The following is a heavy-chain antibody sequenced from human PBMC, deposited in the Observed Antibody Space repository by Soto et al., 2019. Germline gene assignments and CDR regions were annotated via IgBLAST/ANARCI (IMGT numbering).Heavy chain of an antibody. J-gene: IGHJ6*02. CDR2: IYYSGST. D-gene: IGHD3-3*01. CDR1: GGSISSGGYY. CDR3: ARRGTGFLEWLEAPYYYYGMDV. V-gene: IGHV4-31*03. Sequence: SETLSLTCTVSGGSISSGGYYWSWIRQHPGKGLEWIGYIYYSGSTYYNPSLKSRATISVDTSKNQFSLKLSSVTAADTAVYYCARRGTGFLEWLEAPYYYYGMDVWGQGTTVTVSS.